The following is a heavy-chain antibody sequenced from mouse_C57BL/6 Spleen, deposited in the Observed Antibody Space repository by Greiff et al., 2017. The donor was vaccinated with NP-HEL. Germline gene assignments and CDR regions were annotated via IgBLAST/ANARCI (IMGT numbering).Heavy chain of an antibody. CDR1: GFTFTDYY. V-gene: IGHV7-3*01. J-gene: IGHJ3*01. CDR2: IRHKANGYTT. CDR3: ARYGYPAGFAY. Sequence: EVMLVESGGGLVQPGGSLSLSCAASGFTFTDYYMSWVRQPPGKALEWLGFIRHKANGYTTEYSASVKGRFTISRDNSQSILYLQMNALRAEDSATYYCARYGYPAGFAYWGQGTLVTVSA. D-gene: IGHD2-2*01.